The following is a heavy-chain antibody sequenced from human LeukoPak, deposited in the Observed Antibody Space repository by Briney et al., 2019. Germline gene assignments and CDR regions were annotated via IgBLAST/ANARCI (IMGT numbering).Heavy chain of an antibody. J-gene: IGHJ4*02. CDR1: GGSFSGYY. Sequence: PSETLSLTCAVYGGSFSGYYWSWIRQPPGKGLEWIGEINHSGSTNYNPSLKSRVTISVDTSKNQFSLKLSSVTAADTAVYYCARGVDIVATTDYFDYWGQETLVTVSS. CDR2: INHSGST. CDR3: ARGVDIVATTDYFDY. V-gene: IGHV4-34*01. D-gene: IGHD5-12*01.